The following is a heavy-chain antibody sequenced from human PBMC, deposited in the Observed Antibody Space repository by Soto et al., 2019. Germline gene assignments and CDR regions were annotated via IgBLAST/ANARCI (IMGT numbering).Heavy chain of an antibody. CDR2: INPSGGST. CDR1: GYTFTSYY. Sequence: QVQLVQSGAEVKKPGASVKVSCKASGYTFTSYYMHWVRQAPGQGLEWMGIINPSGGSTSYAQKFQGRVTMTRDTSTSTVYMELSSLRSEDTAVYYCARDHPAYSSSWYSAGPPGIAVAGLDPWGQGTLVTVSS. V-gene: IGHV1-46*01. CDR3: ARDHPAYSSSWYSAGPPGIAVAGLDP. J-gene: IGHJ5*02. D-gene: IGHD6-13*01.